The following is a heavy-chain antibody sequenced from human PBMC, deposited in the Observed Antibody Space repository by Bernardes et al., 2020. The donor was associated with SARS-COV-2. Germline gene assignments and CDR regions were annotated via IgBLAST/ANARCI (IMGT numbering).Heavy chain of an antibody. Sequence: GGSLRLSCATSGFTFSNNGMGWVRQAPGKGLEWVSSISASGGTTYYADSVKGRFTLSRDNSNNTLYLLLSSLRAEDTAIYFCAKCVYTSGYYGFDYWGKGTTVTISS. V-gene: IGHV3-23*01. CDR3: AKCVYTSGYYGFDY. CDR2: ISASGGTT. CDR1: GFTFSNNG. D-gene: IGHD6-19*01. J-gene: IGHJ6*04.